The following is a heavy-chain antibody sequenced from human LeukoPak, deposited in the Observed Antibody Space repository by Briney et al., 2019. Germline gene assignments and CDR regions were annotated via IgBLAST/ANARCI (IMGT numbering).Heavy chain of an antibody. V-gene: IGHV1-46*01. CDR3: ATGDGEGATIYAFDI. J-gene: IGHJ3*02. D-gene: IGHD1-26*01. Sequence: ASVKVSCKASGYTFTSYHMHWVRQAPGQGLEWMGIINPSGGRTSYAQKFQGRVTMTRDMSTSTVYMELSSLISEDTAVYYCATGDGEGATIYAFDIWGQGTMVTVSS. CDR1: GYTFTSYH. CDR2: INPSGGRT.